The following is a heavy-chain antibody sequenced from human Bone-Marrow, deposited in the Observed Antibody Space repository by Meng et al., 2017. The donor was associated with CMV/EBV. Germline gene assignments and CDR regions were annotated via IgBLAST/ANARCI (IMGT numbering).Heavy chain of an antibody. CDR3: AREPADY. V-gene: IGHV1-18*01. CDR1: GYTFNTYG. CDR2: ISTYNGNT. J-gene: IGHJ4*02. Sequence: ASVKLSCKASGYTFNTYGTDWVRQAPGQGLEWMGWISTYNGNTKFAQKFQGRVTMTTDTSTSTAYMELSSPRSDDTAVYYCAREPADYWGQGTLVTVSS.